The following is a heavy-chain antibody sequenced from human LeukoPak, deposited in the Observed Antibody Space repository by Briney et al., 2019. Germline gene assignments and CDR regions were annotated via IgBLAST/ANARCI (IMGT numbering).Heavy chain of an antibody. CDR3: ARAGQFISARPISFDY. CDR2: IYYSGST. CDR1: GGSISNYY. V-gene: IGHV4-59*01. Sequence: SETLSLTCTVSGGSISNYYWNWVRQPPVKGLEWIGYIYYSGSTNSNPSLKSRVTISVDTSKNQFSLKLSSVTAADTAVYYCARAGQFISARPISFDYWGQGTLVTVSS. D-gene: IGHD6-6*01. J-gene: IGHJ4*02.